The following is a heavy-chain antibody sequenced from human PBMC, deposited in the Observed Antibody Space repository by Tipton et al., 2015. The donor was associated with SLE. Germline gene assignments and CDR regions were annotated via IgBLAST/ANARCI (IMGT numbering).Heavy chain of an antibody. CDR3: ARQVDHILITYFDL. CDR1: DYSISSGYY. D-gene: IGHD2-21*01. Sequence: TLSLTCSASDYSISSGYYWGWVRQPPGKGLEWIGSIYHSGSTYYNPSLKSRVTISVDTSKNHFSLKLSSVTAADTAVYYCARQVDHILITYFDLWGRGTLVTVSS. J-gene: IGHJ2*01. V-gene: IGHV4-38-2*01. CDR2: IYHSGST.